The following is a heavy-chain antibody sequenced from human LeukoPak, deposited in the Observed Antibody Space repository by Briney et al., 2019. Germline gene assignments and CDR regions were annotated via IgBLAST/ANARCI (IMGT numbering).Heavy chain of an antibody. D-gene: IGHD4-23*01. Sequence: GESLKICCQGSGYSSTSYCSGWVLQMPGKGLEWMGIIYPVDSGTRYSPSFQGQVTISADKSISTTYLQWSSLKASDTAMYYCAKATTVVGSFDYWGQGILVTVSS. V-gene: IGHV5-51*01. CDR2: IYPVDSGT. CDR3: AKATTVVGSFDY. CDR1: GYSSTSYC. J-gene: IGHJ4*02.